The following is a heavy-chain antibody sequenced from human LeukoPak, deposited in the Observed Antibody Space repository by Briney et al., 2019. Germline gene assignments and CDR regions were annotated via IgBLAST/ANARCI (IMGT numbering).Heavy chain of an antibody. D-gene: IGHD3-3*01. CDR3: ARDSESWSGYNFDY. J-gene: IGHJ4*02. CDR1: GGSISSGSYY. CDR2: IYTSGST. Sequence: KPSETLSLTCTVSGGSISSGSYYWSWIRQPAGKGLEWIGRIYTSGSTNYQPSLKSRVTISVDTSKNQFSLKLSSVTAADTAVYYCARDSESWSGYNFDYWGQGTMVTVSS. V-gene: IGHV4-61*02.